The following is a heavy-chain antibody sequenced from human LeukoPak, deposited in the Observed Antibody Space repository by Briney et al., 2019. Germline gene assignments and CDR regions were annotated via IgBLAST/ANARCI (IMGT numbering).Heavy chain of an antibody. D-gene: IGHD3-10*01. CDR1: GGSISSGDYY. CDR3: ARAWGVIRSLDY. Sequence: SQTLSLTCTVSGGSISSGDYYWTWIRQPPGKGLEWIGYIPYSGTTYYKPSLKSRVNISPDTSKNEFSLKLSSVTAADTAVYYCARAWGVIRSLDYWGQGTLVTVSS. V-gene: IGHV4-30-4*01. J-gene: IGHJ4*02. CDR2: IPYSGTT.